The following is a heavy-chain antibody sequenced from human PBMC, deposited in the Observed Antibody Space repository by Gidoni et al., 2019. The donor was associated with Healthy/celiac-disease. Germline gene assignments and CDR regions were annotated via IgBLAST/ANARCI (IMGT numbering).Heavy chain of an antibody. CDR1: GGSISSSSYY. D-gene: IGHD5-18*01. J-gene: IGHJ5*02. CDR2: IYYSGRT. CDR3: ARLDVYGWIQPTSGYNWFDP. V-gene: IGHV4-39*01. Sequence: QLQLQESGPGLVKPSETLSLTCTVSGGSISSSSYYGGWIRQPPGKGLEWIGSIYYSGRTYYNPSLKSRVTISVDTSKNQFSLKLSSVTAADTAVYYCARLDVYGWIQPTSGYNWFDPWGQGTLVTVSS.